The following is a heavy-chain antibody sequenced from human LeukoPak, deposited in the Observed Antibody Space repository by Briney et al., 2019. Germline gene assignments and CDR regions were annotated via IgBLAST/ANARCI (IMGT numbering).Heavy chain of an antibody. Sequence: GGSLRLSCAASGFTFSSYSMNWVRQAPGKGLEWVSYISSSSSTIYYADSVKGRFTISRDNSKNTLYLQMNSLRAEDTAVYYCARDSPGGALDIWGQGTMVTVSS. D-gene: IGHD3-16*01. CDR1: GFTFSSYS. CDR2: ISSSSSTI. CDR3: ARDSPGGALDI. V-gene: IGHV3-48*01. J-gene: IGHJ3*02.